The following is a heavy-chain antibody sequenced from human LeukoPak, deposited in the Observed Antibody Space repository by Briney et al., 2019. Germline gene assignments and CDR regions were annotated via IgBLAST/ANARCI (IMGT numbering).Heavy chain of an antibody. CDR3: AKDGKNYFDY. D-gene: IGHD1-26*01. CDR1: GFTFSSYW. V-gene: IGHV3-7*03. CDR2: IKQDGSEK. J-gene: IGHJ4*02. Sequence: GGSLRLSCAASGFTFSSYWMSWVRQAPGKGLEWVANIKQDGSEKYYVDSVKGRFTVSRDNSKNPLSLQMNSLRAEDTALYYCAKDGKNYFDYWGQGTLVTVSS.